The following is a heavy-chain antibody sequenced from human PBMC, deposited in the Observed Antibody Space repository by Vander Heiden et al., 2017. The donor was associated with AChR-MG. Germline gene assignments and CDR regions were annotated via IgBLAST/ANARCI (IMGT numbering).Heavy chain of an antibody. Sequence: QVQLQESGPGLVKPSQTLSLTCIVSGDSISRGATYWRWIRQHPVRGPEWIWYIYYDGQTYYSSSLRSRITLSVDTSKNQFSLILTSVTVADTAVYYCARARAAAGTGGFDYWGQGTLVTVSS. V-gene: IGHV4-31*03. CDR3: ARARAAAGTGGFDY. CDR2: IYYDGQT. D-gene: IGHD6-25*01. CDR1: GDSISRGATY. J-gene: IGHJ4*02.